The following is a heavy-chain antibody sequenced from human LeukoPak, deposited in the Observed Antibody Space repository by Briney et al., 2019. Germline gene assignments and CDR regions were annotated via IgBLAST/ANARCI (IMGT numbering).Heavy chain of an antibody. CDR3: ATGGSGWYRGGWFDP. V-gene: IGHV1-24*01. Sequence: ASVKVSCKVSGYTLTELSMHWLRQAPGKGLEWMGGFDPEDGETIYAQKFQGRVTMTEDTSTDTAYMELSSLRSEDTAVYYCATGGSGWYRGGWFDPWGQGTLVTVSS. CDR1: GYTLTELS. CDR2: FDPEDGET. J-gene: IGHJ5*02. D-gene: IGHD6-19*01.